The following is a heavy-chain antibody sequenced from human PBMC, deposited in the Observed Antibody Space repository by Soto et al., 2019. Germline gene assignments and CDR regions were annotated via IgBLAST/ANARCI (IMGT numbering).Heavy chain of an antibody. D-gene: IGHD6-13*01. CDR1: GFTFSNAW. Sequence: PGGSLRLXCAASGFTFSNAWMSWVRQAPGKGLEWVGRIKSKTDGGTTDYAAPVKGRFTISRDDSKNTLYLQMNSLKTEDTAVYYCTTDIPAAGIILYWGQGTLVTVSS. V-gene: IGHV3-15*01. CDR3: TTDIPAAGIILY. J-gene: IGHJ4*02. CDR2: IKSKTDGGTT.